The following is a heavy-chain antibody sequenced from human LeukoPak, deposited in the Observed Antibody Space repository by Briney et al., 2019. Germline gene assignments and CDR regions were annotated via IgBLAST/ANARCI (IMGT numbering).Heavy chain of an antibody. CDR3: ARVATKFQMLYPDF. CDR2: INPRTGAT. CDR1: GYTFSDPY. V-gene: IGHV1-2*02. D-gene: IGHD3-16*02. Sequence: ASVKVSCKTSGYTFSDPYIYWVRQTTKQGLEWMGFINPRTGATYYAENFQGRVTLTRDTSISTAYLELRSDDTAVYYCARVATKFQMLYPDFWGQGSLVTVSS. J-gene: IGHJ4*02.